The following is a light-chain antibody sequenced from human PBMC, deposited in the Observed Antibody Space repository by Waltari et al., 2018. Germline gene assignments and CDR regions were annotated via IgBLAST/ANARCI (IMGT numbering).Light chain of an antibody. CDR3: SSFTVSTHVI. J-gene: IGLJ2*01. CDR2: EVN. Sequence: QSALTQPPSASGSPGQAITLSCTGTSSDVGAYNYVSWYQQHPGKGPKLIIYEVNRRPSGVPHRFSGSKSGNTASLTVSGLQAEDEADYYCSSFTVSTHVIFGGGTKLTVL. CDR1: SSDVGAYNY. V-gene: IGLV2-8*01.